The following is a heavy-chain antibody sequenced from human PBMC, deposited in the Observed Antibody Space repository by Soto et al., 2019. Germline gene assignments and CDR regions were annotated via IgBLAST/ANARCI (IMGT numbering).Heavy chain of an antibody. Sequence: GGSLRLSCAASGFSFSTYAMHWVRQTPGKGLEWVAVISYDGDHKYYTDSVKGRFTISRDNSKNMVFLQMTSLRVEDTAVYYCAKVGYDSSGLDWGQGTLVTVSS. V-gene: IGHV3-30-3*01. CDR3: AKVGYDSSGLD. D-gene: IGHD3-22*01. CDR2: ISYDGDHK. CDR1: GFSFSTYA. J-gene: IGHJ4*02.